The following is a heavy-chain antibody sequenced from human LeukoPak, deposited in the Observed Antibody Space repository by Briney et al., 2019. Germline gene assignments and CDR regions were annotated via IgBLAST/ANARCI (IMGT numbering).Heavy chain of an antibody. CDR2: IKEDGSEK. CDR3: ARDWRPLVATAGADSDY. D-gene: IGHD5-12*01. CDR1: GFSFSMYW. V-gene: IGHV3-7*01. Sequence: AGGSLRLSCAASGFSFSMYWMSWVRQAPGKGLEWVANIKEDGSEKYYVDSVKGRFTISRDNAKNSLYLQMNSLRAEDTALYYCARDWRPLVATAGADSDYWGQGTLVTVSS. J-gene: IGHJ4*02.